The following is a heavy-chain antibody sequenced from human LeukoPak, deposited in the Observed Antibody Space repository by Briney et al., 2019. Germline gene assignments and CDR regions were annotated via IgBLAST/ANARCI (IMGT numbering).Heavy chain of an antibody. CDR3: ARSVGAVAGGNYYYMDV. J-gene: IGHJ6*03. Sequence: SETLSLTCTASGGTISSYYWNWIRQPAGKGLVWIGRIYTSGSTNYNPSLKSRVTMSVDTSKKQFSLKLRYVTAADTAADYCARSVGAVAGGNYYYMDVWGKGTRVSVSS. V-gene: IGHV4-4*07. CDR2: IYTSGST. CDR1: GGTISSYY. D-gene: IGHD6-19*01.